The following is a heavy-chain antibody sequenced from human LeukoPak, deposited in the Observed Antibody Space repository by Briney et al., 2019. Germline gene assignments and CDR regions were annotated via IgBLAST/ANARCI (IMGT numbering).Heavy chain of an antibody. CDR2: ISYDGSNK. Sequence: PGGSLRLSCAASGFTFRSYTMNWVRQAPGKGLEWVAVISYDGSNKYYADSVKGRFTISRDNSKNTLYLQMNSLRAEDTAVYYCARESRKAVAGTSYYYYGMDVWGQGTTVTVSS. D-gene: IGHD6-19*01. V-gene: IGHV3-30-3*01. CDR1: GFTFRSYT. CDR3: ARESRKAVAGTSYYYYGMDV. J-gene: IGHJ6*02.